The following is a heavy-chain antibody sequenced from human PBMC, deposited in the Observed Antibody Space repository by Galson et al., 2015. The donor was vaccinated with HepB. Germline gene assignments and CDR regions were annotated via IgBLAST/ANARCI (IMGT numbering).Heavy chain of an antibody. CDR3: AKGGGPYSGSYGYYFHY. CDR1: GFSFSSYA. CDR2: ISGSGGTT. V-gene: IGHV3-23*01. J-gene: IGHJ4*02. Sequence: SLRLSCAASGFSFSSYAMSWVRQAPGKGLEWVTAISGSGGTTYYADSVKGRFTISRENSKNTLILQMNSLRVEDTAVYYCAKGGGPYSGSYGYYFHYWGQGSLVTGSS. D-gene: IGHD1-26*01.